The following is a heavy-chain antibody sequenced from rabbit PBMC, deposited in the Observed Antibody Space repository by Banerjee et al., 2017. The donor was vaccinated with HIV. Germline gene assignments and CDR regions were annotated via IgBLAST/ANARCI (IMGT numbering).Heavy chain of an antibody. Sequence: QSLEESGGDLVKPGASLTLTCTASGVSFSSNYYMCWVRQAPGKGLEWIACIDTGSSGFTYFASWAKGRFTISKTSSTTVTLQMTSLTAADTATYFCARDSGSSFSSYGMDLWAQGPWSPS. CDR2: IDTGSSGFT. D-gene: IGHD8-1*01. CDR3: ARDSGSSFSSYGMDL. V-gene: IGHV1S40*01. J-gene: IGHJ6*01. CDR1: GVSFSSNYY.